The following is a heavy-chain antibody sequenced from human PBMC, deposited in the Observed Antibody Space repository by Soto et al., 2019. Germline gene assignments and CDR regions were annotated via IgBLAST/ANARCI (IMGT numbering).Heavy chain of an antibody. D-gene: IGHD3-9*01. CDR1: GYTFTHFY. Sequence: QVQLEQSGAEVKKPGDSVKVSWKASGYTFTHFYITWVRQAPGQGLEWMGAISPHNFNTNYAQKFRGRVTLTTEKSTNTAYMDLRSLTSDDTAVYYCARDEGGYDISTGYYKAHHFDYWGQGVPVTVSS. J-gene: IGHJ4*02. CDR2: ISPHNFNT. CDR3: ARDEGGYDISTGYYKAHHFDY. V-gene: IGHV1-18*01.